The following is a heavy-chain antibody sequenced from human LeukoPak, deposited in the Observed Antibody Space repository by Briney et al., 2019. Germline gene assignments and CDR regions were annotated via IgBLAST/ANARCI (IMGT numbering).Heavy chain of an antibody. CDR1: GGSISSSTYY. Sequence: PSETLSLTCTVSGGSISSSTYYWGWIRQPPGKGLEWIGNIYYSGSTYYTPSLKSRVTISTDTSKNQFSLKLSSVTAADTAVYYCARTGYSTGWYRFTFVYWGQGTLVTVSS. V-gene: IGHV4-39*01. CDR3: ARTGYSTGWYRFTFVY. J-gene: IGHJ4*02. CDR2: IYYSGST. D-gene: IGHD6-19*01.